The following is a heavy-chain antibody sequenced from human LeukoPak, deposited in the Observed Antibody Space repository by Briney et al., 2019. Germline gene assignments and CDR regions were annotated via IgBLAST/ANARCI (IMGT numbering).Heavy chain of an antibody. J-gene: IGHJ4*02. Sequence: GASVKVSCRASGHTFTDYYLHWVRQAPGQGLQWMGMVNPTAGSRAYAQDFQDRVTMTRDTSTSTVYMELYSLRSEDTATYYCARDLTNWGQGTLVTVSS. CDR3: ARDLTN. CDR1: GHTFTDYY. V-gene: IGHV1-46*03. CDR2: VNPTAGSR.